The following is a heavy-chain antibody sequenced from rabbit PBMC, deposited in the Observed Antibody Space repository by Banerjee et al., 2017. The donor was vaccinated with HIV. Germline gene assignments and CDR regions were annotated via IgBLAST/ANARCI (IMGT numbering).Heavy chain of an antibody. J-gene: IGHJ6*01. V-gene: IGHV1S45*01. CDR2: IHTYIGST. CDR1: GSDISSYS. CDR3: ARSVGSGDVRYYGMDL. D-gene: IGHD1-1*01. Sequence: QEQLEESGGDLVKPEGSLTLTCTASGSDISSYSMCWVRQAPGKGLEWIGCIHTYIGSTWFASWAKGRFTISKTSSTTVTLQITSLTVADTATYFCARSVGSGDVRYYGMDLWGPGTLVT.